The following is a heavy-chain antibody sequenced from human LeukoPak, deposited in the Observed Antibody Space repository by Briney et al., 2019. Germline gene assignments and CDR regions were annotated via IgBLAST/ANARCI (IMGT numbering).Heavy chain of an antibody. V-gene: IGHV5-51*01. D-gene: IGHD2-15*01. Sequence: AESLKISCKASGYSFSAYWIGWGRHMPRKGLEWMGIIYPDDSGNRYSPSYESRVTISADKSINTAYVQWSSLKAADTAIYYCVRQPAASAGGNDRWGLGTLVSVSS. CDR3: VRQPAASAGGNDR. J-gene: IGHJ5*02. CDR2: IYPDDSGN. CDR1: GYSFSAYW.